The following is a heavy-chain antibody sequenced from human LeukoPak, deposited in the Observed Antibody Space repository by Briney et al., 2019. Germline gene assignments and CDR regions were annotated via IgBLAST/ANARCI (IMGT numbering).Heavy chain of an antibody. V-gene: IGHV1-46*01. Sequence: GASAKVSCKASGYTFTSYYMHWVRQAPGQGLEWMGIINPSGSSTSYAQKFQGRVTMTRDPSTSTVYMELSSLRSEDTAVYYCAREPWSSSSQYYFDYWGHGTLVTVSS. D-gene: IGHD6-6*01. J-gene: IGHJ4*01. CDR3: AREPWSSSSQYYFDY. CDR2: INPSGSST. CDR1: GYTFTSYY.